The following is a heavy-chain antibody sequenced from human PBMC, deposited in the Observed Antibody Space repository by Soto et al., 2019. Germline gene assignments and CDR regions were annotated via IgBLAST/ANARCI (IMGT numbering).Heavy chain of an antibody. D-gene: IGHD4-17*01. Sequence: GGSLRLSCAASGFTFSSYAMSWVRQAPGKGLEWVSAISGSGGSTYYADSVKGRFTTSRDNSKNTLYLQMNSLRAEDTAVYYCAKPNYGVYAPSFDYWGQGTLVTVSS. CDR3: AKPNYGVYAPSFDY. CDR1: GFTFSSYA. CDR2: ISGSGGST. J-gene: IGHJ4*02. V-gene: IGHV3-23*01.